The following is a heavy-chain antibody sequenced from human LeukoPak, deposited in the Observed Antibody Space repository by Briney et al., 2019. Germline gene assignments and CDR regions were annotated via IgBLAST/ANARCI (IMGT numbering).Heavy chain of an antibody. J-gene: IGHJ4*02. D-gene: IGHD3-3*01. V-gene: IGHV4-34*01. CDR1: GGSFSGYY. Sequence: SETLSLTCAVYGGSFSGYYWSWIRQPPGKGLEWIGEINHSGSTNYNPSLKSRVTISVDTSKNQFSLKLSSVTAADTAVYYCARGPYYDFWSGYSQHGSFDYWGQGTLVTVSS. CDR3: ARGPYYDFWSGYSQHGSFDY. CDR2: INHSGST.